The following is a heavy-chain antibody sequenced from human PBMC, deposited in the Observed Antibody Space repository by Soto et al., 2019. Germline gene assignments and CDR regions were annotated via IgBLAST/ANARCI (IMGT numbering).Heavy chain of an antibody. V-gene: IGHV3-7*01. Sequence: EVQLVESGGCLVQPGGSLRLSCAASGFTFSSYWMSWVRQAPGKGLEWVANIKQDGSEKYYVDSVKGRFTISRDNAKNSLYLQMNSLRAEDTAVYYCARDGAYSSSYIDYWGQGTLVTVSS. CDR2: IKQDGSEK. CDR3: ARDGAYSSSYIDY. J-gene: IGHJ4*02. CDR1: GFTFSSYW. D-gene: IGHD6-13*01.